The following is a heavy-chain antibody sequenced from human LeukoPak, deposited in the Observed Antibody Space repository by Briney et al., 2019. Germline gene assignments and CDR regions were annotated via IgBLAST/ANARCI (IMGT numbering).Heavy chain of an antibody. CDR1: GGTFSSYA. CDR2: IIPIFGTA. CDR3: ARGGRPKWELLSHFDC. Sequence: SVKVSCKASGGTFSSYAISWVRQAPGQGLEWMGGIIPIFGTANYAQKFQGRVTITADESTSTACMELSSLRSEDTAVYYCARGGRPKWELLSHFDCWGQGTLVTVSS. D-gene: IGHD1-26*01. V-gene: IGHV1-69*01. J-gene: IGHJ4*02.